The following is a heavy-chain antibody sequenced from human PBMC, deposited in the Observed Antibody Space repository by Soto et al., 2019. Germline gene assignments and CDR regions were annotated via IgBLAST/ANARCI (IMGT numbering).Heavy chain of an antibody. J-gene: IGHJ4*02. CDR1: GDSVSNVNDY. CDR3: ARSQRERAAFTFDY. Sequence: QVQLQESGPGLVKPSETLSLSCAVAGDSVSNVNDYWSWIPPPPGKGLEWIGYIYYSGTPNYNSYLKSRLSLSVDMSNNQCSLKLASVTAADTAVYFSARSQRERAAFTFDYWGQGALVTVSS. CDR2: IYYSGTP. D-gene: IGHD6-13*01. V-gene: IGHV4-61*01.